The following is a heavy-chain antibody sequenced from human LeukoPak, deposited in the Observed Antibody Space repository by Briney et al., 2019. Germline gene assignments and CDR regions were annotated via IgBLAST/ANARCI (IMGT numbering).Heavy chain of an antibody. D-gene: IGHD6-19*01. J-gene: IGHJ4*02. CDR2: ISSSGDIL. CDR3: ARETVAGTFDY. Sequence: GSLRLSCAASGFTFSEYYMSWIRQAPGKGLEWVSDISSSGDILSYADSIQGRFTISRDNAKNSLYLQMNSLRPEDTAVYYCARETVAGTFDYWGQGTLVTVSS. CDR1: GFTFSEYY. V-gene: IGHV3-11*01.